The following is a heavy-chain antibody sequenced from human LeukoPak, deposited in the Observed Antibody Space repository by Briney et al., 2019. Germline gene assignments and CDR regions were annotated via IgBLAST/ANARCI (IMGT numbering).Heavy chain of an antibody. J-gene: IGHJ4*02. CDR1: GYTFTRYD. D-gene: IGHD3-22*01. Sequence: GASVKVSCKTSGYTFTRYDINWVRQAPGQGLEWMGWLNPGRGNTGYAPEFQGRVTFTRDTSINTVYMELSSLRSEDTAVYYCATFVSSGYYAFDYWGQGTLVTVSS. V-gene: IGHV1-8*01. CDR2: LNPGRGNT. CDR3: ATFVSSGYYAFDY.